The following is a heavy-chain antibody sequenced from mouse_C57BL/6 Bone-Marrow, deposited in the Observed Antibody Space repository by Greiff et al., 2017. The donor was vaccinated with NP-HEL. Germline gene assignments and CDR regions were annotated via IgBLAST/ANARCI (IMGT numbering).Heavy chain of an antibody. Sequence: EVQVVESEGGLVQPGSSMKLSCTASGFTFSDYYMAWVRQVPEKGLEWVANINYDGSSTYYLDSLKSRFIISRDNAKNILYLQMSSLKSDDTATYYCARGCRDSGVFVGYRGKIHYCDYYAMDYWGQGTSVTVSS. CDR1: GFTFSDYY. CDR2: INYDGSST. CDR3: ARGCRDSGVFVGYRGKIHYCDYYAMDY. D-gene: IGHD1-1*02. V-gene: IGHV5-16*01. J-gene: IGHJ4*01.